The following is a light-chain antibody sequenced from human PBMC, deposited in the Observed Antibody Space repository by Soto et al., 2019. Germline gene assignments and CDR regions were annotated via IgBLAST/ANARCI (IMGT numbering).Light chain of an antibody. J-gene: IGLJ1*01. V-gene: IGLV2-14*03. CDR3: SSYTSSFKLAV. CDR2: DVS. Sequence: QSALTQPASVSGSPGQPITIFCTGTSSDVGGYNYVSWYQQHPGSAPKLMIYDVSSRPSGVSNRFSGSKSGNTASLTISGLQAEHEADYYCSSYTSSFKLAVFGSGTKVTVL. CDR1: SSDVGGYNY.